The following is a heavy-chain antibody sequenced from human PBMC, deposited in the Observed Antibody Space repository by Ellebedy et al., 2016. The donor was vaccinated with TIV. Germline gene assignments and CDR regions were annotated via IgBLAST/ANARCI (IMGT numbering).Heavy chain of an antibody. CDR2: ISGNGGST. Sequence: GESLKIPCAASGFTFSRFGMQWVRQAPGKGLEYVSAISGNGGSTYYADSVKGRFTISRDSSKNTLYLQMNSLRAEDTAMYYCARKTDTGTSGDYWGQGTPVTVSS. V-gene: IGHV3-64*04. CDR3: ARKTDTGTSGDY. J-gene: IGHJ4*02. CDR1: GFTFSRFG. D-gene: IGHD1-1*01.